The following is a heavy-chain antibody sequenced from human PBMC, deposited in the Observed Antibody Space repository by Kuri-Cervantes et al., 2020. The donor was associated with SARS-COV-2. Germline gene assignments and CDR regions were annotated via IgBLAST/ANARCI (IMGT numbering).Heavy chain of an antibody. CDR3: ARGGVVVPASPYGMDV. D-gene: IGHD2-2*01. J-gene: IGHJ6*02. CDR2: IGTAGDP. Sequence: GGSLRLSCAASGFTFSSYDMHWVRQATGKGLEWVSAIGTAGDPYYPGSVKGRFTISRENAKNSLYLQMNSLRAGDTAVYYCARGGVVVPASPYGMDVWGQGTTVTVSS. CDR1: GFTFSSYD. V-gene: IGHV3-13*05.